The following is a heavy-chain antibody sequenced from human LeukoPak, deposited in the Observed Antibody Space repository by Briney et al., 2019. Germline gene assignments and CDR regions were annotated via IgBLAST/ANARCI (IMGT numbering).Heavy chain of an antibody. CDR3: ARGRRVVVTAPPTA. D-gene: IGHD2-21*02. J-gene: IGHJ5*02. CDR1: GGSISSSNW. V-gene: IGHV4-4*02. CDR2: IYHSGST. Sequence: SGTLSLTCAVSGGSISSSNWWSWVRQPPGKGLEWIGEIYHSGSTNYNPSLKSRVTISVDKSKNQFSLKLSSVTAADTAVYYCARGRRVVVTAPPTAWGQGTLVTVSS.